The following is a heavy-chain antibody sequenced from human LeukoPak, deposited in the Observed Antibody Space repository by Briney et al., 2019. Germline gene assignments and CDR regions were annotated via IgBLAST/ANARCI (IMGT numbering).Heavy chain of an antibody. J-gene: IGHJ5*02. CDR1: GFTFSSYS. V-gene: IGHV3-21*01. Sequence: SGGSLRLSCAASGFTFSSYSMNWVRQAPGKGLEWVSSISSSSSYIYYADSVKGRFTISRDNSKNTLYLQMNSLRAEDTAVYYCAKRGPDNWFDPWGQGTLVTVSS. CDR3: AKRGPDNWFDP. CDR2: ISSSSSYI. D-gene: IGHD3-10*01.